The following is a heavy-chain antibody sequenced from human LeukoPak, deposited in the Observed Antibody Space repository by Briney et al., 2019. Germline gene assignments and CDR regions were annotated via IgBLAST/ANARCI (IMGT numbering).Heavy chain of an antibody. D-gene: IGHD2-2*01. J-gene: IGHJ6*03. CDR3: ARGRCSSTSCYDYYYYMDV. CDR2: IIPIFGTA. Sequence: SVKVSCKASGGTFSSYAISWVRQAPGQGLEWMGGIIPIFGTANYAQKFQGRVTITADESTSTAYMELSSLRSEDTAVYYCARGRCSSTSCYDYYYYMDVWGKGTTATVSS. V-gene: IGHV1-69*13. CDR1: GGTFSSYA.